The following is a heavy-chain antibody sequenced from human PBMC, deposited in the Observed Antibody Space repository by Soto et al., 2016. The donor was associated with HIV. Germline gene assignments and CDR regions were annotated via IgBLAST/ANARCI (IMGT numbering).Heavy chain of an antibody. CDR1: GYTFTGYY. D-gene: IGHD5-12*01. V-gene: IGHV1-2*02. CDR2: INPNSGGT. Sequence: QVQLVQSGAEVKKSGASVKVSCKASGYTFTGYYIHWVRQAPGQGLEWMGWINPNSGGTNYAQKFQGRVTMTRGTSISTTYMELNRLKSDDTAVYYCASSGPTHGAFDIWGQGTVVTVS. CDR3: ASSGPTHGAFDI. J-gene: IGHJ3*02.